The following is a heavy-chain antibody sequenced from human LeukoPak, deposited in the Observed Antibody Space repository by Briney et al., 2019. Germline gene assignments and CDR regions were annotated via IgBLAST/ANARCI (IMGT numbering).Heavy chain of an antibody. J-gene: IGHJ6*03. V-gene: IGHV4-61*02. D-gene: IGHD2-21*01. CDR3: ARHIGGRYYYYYMDV. CDR2: IYTSGST. CDR1: GGSISSGSYY. Sequence: PSETLSLTCTVSGGSISSGSYYWSWIRQPAGKGLEWIGRIYTSGSTNYNPSLKSRVTISYTSKNQFSLKLNSVTAADTAVYYCARHIGGRYYYYYMDVWGKGTTVTISS.